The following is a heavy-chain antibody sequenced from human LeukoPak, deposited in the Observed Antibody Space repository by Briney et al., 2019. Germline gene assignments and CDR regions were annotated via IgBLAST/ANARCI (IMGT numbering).Heavy chain of an antibody. V-gene: IGHV3-69-1*01. J-gene: IGHJ3*01. CDR3: NRGGGHCGGGGCRSFDAFDF. D-gene: IGHD2-15*01. CDR2: ITARV. Sequence: GGSLRLSCVASGFTFTDYTLNWVRQAPGKGLEWVSSITARVTYADSVRGRFTLSRDVAKTSAFLQMNSLRVDDTGVYYCNRGGGHCGGGGCRSFDAFDFWGQGTLVSVSS. CDR1: GFTFTDYT.